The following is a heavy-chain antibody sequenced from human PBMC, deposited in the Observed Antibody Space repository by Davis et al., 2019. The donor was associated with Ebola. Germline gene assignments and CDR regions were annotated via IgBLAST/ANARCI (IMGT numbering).Heavy chain of an antibody. V-gene: IGHV3-23*01. J-gene: IGHJ4*02. Sequence: GGSLRLSCAASGFTFSSYAMNWVRQAPGKGLEWVSGISGSGASTYYADSVKGRFTISRDNSKNTLYLQMNSLRAEDTAVYYCTSTLDGDYVDYWGQGTLVTVSS. D-gene: IGHD4-17*01. CDR1: GFTFSSYA. CDR3: TSTLDGDYVDY. CDR2: ISGSGAST.